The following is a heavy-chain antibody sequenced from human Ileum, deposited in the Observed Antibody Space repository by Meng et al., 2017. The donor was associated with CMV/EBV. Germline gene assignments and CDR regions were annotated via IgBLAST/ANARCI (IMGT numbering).Heavy chain of an antibody. Sequence: GGSLRLSCAVSGFTFSNYVMHWVRQAPGKGLEWVGVISKDGEKKYYIDSVKGRFTFSRDNSKNTHSLQMNSLRPEDTAVYYCARRLTGTTDYWGQGTLVTVSS. CDR1: GFTFSNYV. V-gene: IGHV3-30*04. CDR2: ISKDGEKK. D-gene: IGHD1-7*01. J-gene: IGHJ4*02. CDR3: ARRLTGTTDY.